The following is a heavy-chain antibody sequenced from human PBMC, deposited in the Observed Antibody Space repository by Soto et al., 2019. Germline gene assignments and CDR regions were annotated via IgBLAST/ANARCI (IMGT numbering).Heavy chain of an antibody. J-gene: IGHJ6*02. V-gene: IGHV3-9*03. CDR3: AKDRYSSSAYYYYGMDA. D-gene: IGHD6-6*01. CDR2: ISGNSGSL. Sequence: EVQLVESGGGLVQPGRSLRLSCAASGFIFDDYAMHWVRQAPGKGLEWVAVISGNSGSLGYADSVKGRFTISRDNAKNSLYLQMNRLRAEDMALYYCAKDRYSSSAYYYYGMDAWGQGTTVTVSS. CDR1: GFIFDDYA.